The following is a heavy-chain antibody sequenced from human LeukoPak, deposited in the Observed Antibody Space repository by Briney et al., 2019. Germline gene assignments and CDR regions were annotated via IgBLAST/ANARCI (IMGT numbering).Heavy chain of an antibody. D-gene: IGHD3-10*01. Sequence: GGTLRLSCAASGFTFSSYGMSWVRQAPGKGLEWVSAISGSGGSTYYADSVKGRFTISRDNSKNTLYLQMNSLRAEDTAVYYCAKVHLMNLYYYGSGSYPGYRGQGTLVTVSS. CDR1: GFTFSSYG. V-gene: IGHV3-23*01. J-gene: IGHJ4*02. CDR3: AKVHLMNLYYYGSGSYPGY. CDR2: ISGSGGST.